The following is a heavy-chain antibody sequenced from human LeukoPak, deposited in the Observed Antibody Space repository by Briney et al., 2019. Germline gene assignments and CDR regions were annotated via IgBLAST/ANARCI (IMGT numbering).Heavy chain of an antibody. Sequence: PGGSLRLSCAASGFTFSSYGMHWVRQAPGKGLEWVAVIWYDGSNKYYADSVKGRFTISRDNSKNTLYLQMNSLRAEDTAVYYCARDWIAAAGNPNWFDPWGQGTLVTVSS. V-gene: IGHV3-33*01. CDR2: IWYDGSNK. D-gene: IGHD6-13*01. CDR1: GFTFSSYG. J-gene: IGHJ5*02. CDR3: ARDWIAAAGNPNWFDP.